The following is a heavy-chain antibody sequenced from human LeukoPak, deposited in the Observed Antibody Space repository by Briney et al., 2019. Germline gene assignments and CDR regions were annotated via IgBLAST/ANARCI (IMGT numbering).Heavy chain of an antibody. Sequence: GRSLRLSCIASGFALSHHGMHWVRQTPGKGLEWVAIIWYDGGNKYYADSVKGRYTISRDNSNNTLYLQMNSLRAEDTAVYYCARGFYYHTSGYWGIDYWGQGTLVTVSS. CDR3: ARGFYYHTSGYWGIDY. CDR2: IWYDGGNK. D-gene: IGHD3-22*01. CDR1: GFALSHHG. J-gene: IGHJ4*02. V-gene: IGHV3-33*01.